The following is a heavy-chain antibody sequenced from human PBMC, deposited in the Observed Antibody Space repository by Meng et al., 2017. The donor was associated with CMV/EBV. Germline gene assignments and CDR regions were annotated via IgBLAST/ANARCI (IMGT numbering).Heavy chain of an antibody. V-gene: IGHV1-46*01. CDR1: GYTFTSYY. D-gene: IGHD1-26*01. J-gene: IGHJ4*02. CDR2: INPSGGST. CDR3: ARESGSVGDY. Sequence: GQLLQSGAEENEPGALVKVSCKASGYTFTSYYLHWVRQAPGQGLEGMGIINPSGGSTSYAQKFQGRVTMTRDTSTSTVYMELSSLRSEDTAAYYCARESGSVGDYWGQGTLVTVSS.